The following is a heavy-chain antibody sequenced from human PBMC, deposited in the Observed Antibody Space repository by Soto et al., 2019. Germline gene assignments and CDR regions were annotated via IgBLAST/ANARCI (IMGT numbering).Heavy chain of an antibody. D-gene: IGHD3-22*01. CDR2: IYYSGST. J-gene: IGHJ4*02. V-gene: IGHV4-31*03. CDR3: ARGGDYSDSSGYYPFDF. Sequence: SETTSLTCTVSGDIINSGDYFWSWNRQHPGKGLEWIGYIYYSGSTYYNPSLKSRVTISVDTSKIEFSLKLSSVTAADTAVYYCARGGDYSDSSGYYPFDFWGQGILVTVSS. CDR1: GDIINSGDYF.